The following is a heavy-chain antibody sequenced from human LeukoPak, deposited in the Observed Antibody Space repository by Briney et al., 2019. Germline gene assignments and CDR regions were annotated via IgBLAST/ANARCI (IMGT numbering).Heavy chain of an antibody. J-gene: IGHJ4*02. V-gene: IGHV3-23*01. D-gene: IGHD2-15*01. Sequence: GGSLRLSCAAAGFTFSTYAMSWVRQAPGQGLEWVSAISGSGGSTYYADSVKGRFTISRDNSKNTLYLRMNSLRAEDTAVYYCAKGSVVVVAANFDYWGQGTLVTVSS. CDR1: GFTFSTYA. CDR2: ISGSGGST. CDR3: AKGSVVVVAANFDY.